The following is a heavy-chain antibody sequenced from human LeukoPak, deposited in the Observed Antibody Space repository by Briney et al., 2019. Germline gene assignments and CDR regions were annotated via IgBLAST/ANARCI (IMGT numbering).Heavy chain of an antibody. J-gene: IGHJ3*02. Sequence: SETLSLTCTVSGGSISRYYWSWIRQPPGKGLEWIGYIYYSGSTNYNPSLKSRVTISVDTSKNQFSLRLSSGTAADTAVYYRARDLRLLDAFDIWGQGTMVTVSS. CDR1: GGSISRYY. CDR2: IYYSGST. CDR3: ARDLRLLDAFDI. V-gene: IGHV4-59*01. D-gene: IGHD2-15*01.